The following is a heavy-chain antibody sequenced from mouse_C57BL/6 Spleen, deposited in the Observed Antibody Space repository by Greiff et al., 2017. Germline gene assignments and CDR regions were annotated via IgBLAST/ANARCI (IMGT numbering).Heavy chain of an antibody. CDR1: GYTFTSYW. D-gene: IGHD1-1*01. CDR3: ARGEAYYGNSYGY. CDR2: IYPGSGST. Sequence: VQLQQPGAELVKPGASVKMSCKASGYTFTSYWITWVKQRPGQGLAWIGDIYPGSGSTNYNAKFKGKATLTVDKSSSTAYMQLSRLTSEDSSVYYCARGEAYYGNSYGYWGQGTPLTVSS. V-gene: IGHV1-55*01. J-gene: IGHJ2*01.